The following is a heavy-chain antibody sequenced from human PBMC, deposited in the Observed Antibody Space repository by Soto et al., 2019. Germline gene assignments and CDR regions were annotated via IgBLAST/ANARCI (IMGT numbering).Heavy chain of an antibody. V-gene: IGHV3-23*01. J-gene: IGHJ6*02. CDR1: GFTFSSYA. Sequence: EVQLLESGGGLVQPGGSLRLSCAASGFTFSSYAMSWVRQAPGKRLEWVSAISGSGGSTYYADSVKGRFTISRDNSKNTLYLQMNSLRAEDTAVYYCAKGQYDFWSGYYEEKRYYYYGMDVWGQGTTVTVSS. D-gene: IGHD3-3*01. CDR2: ISGSGGST. CDR3: AKGQYDFWSGYYEEKRYYYYGMDV.